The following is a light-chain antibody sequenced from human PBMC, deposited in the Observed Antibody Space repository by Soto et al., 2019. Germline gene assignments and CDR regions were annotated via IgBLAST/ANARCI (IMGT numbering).Light chain of an antibody. CDR2: GAS. Sequence: EIVMTQSPATLSVSPGERATLSCRASQSVNSNLAWYQQKPGQAPRLLISGASTRATGIPARFSGSGSETEFTLIISSLQSEDFAVYYCQQYNSWWTFGQGTKVEMK. J-gene: IGKJ1*01. V-gene: IGKV3-15*01. CDR1: QSVNSN. CDR3: QQYNSWWT.